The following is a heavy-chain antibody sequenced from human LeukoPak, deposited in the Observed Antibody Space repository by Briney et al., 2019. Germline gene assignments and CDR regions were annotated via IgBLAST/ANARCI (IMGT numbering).Heavy chain of an antibody. CDR3: ARRVPFADSSSWHNWFDP. CDR1: GGSISSYY. Sequence: SETLSLTCTVSGGSISSYYWSWIRQPPGKGLEWIGYIYYSGSTNYNPSLKSRVTISVDTSKNQFSLKLSSVTAADTVVYYCARRVPFADSSSWHNWFDPWGQGTLVTVSS. CDR2: IYYSGST. V-gene: IGHV4-59*01. D-gene: IGHD6-13*01. J-gene: IGHJ5*02.